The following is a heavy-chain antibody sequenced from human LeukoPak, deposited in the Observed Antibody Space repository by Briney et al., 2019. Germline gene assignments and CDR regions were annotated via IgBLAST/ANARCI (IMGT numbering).Heavy chain of an antibody. CDR2: INHSGYT. CDR1: GVSFDDYY. Sequence: SETLSLTCAVSGVSFDDYYWAWVRQTPGKGLEWIGEINHSGYTNDSPSLKSRVTLSIDTSRKQFSLNLRSVTVADAGIYYCTRMTTGRDYWGQGTLVTVSS. V-gene: IGHV4-34*01. CDR3: TRMTTGRDY. D-gene: IGHD4-17*01. J-gene: IGHJ4*02.